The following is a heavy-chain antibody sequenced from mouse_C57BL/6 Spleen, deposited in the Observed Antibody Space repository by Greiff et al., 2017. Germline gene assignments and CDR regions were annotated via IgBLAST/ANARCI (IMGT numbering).Heavy chain of an antibody. CDR2: INPNNGGT. Sequence: EVQLQQSGPELVKPGASVKISCKASGYTFTDYYMNWVKQSHGKSLEWIGDINPNNGGTSYNQKFKGKATLTVDKYSSTAYMELRSLTSEDSAVYYCAYDYDVGVDYWGQGTTLTVSS. CDR3: AYDYDVGVDY. D-gene: IGHD2-4*01. J-gene: IGHJ2*01. CDR1: GYTFTDYY. V-gene: IGHV1-26*01.